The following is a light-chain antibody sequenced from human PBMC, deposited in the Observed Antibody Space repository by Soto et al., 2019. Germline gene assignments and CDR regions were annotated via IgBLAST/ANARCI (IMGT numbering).Light chain of an antibody. CDR1: QSISKW. J-gene: IGKJ5*01. CDR2: DAS. Sequence: DIQMTQSPSTLSASVGDRVTITCRASQSISKWLAWHQQKPGKAPKRLIYDASSLQSGFPSRFSGSGSGTDFTLTISSLQPEDFATYYCQQSYSTPITFGQGTRLEIK. V-gene: IGKV1-5*01. CDR3: QQSYSTPIT.